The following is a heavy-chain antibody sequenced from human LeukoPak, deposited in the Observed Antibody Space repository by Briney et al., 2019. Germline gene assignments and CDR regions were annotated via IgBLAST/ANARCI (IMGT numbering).Heavy chain of an antibody. CDR3: ARSELLWFGGVNSGFDY. CDR1: GGSISSGDCY. Sequence: SQTLSLTCTVSGGSISSGDCYWNWIRQHPGKGLEWIGYIYYSGSTNYNPSLKSRVTISLDTSKNQFSLKLSSVTAADTAVYYCARSELLWFGGVNSGFDYWGQGTLVTVSS. D-gene: IGHD3-10*01. J-gene: IGHJ4*02. CDR2: IYYSGST. V-gene: IGHV4-31*03.